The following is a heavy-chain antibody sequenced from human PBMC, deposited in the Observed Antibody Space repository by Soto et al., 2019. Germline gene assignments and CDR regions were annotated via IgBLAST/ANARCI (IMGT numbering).Heavy chain of an antibody. D-gene: IGHD2-2*01. CDR3: AREGHCSSTSCSRADVQH. CDR2: IIPILGIA. CDR1: GGTFSSYT. Sequence: QVQLVQSGAEVKKPGSSVKVSCKASGGTFSSYTISWVRQAPGQGLEWMGRIIPILGIANYAKKFQGRVTITEDESTSTDYMELGSLSSEYTAVYYCAREGHCSSTSCSRADVQHWGQGTLVSVSS. V-gene: IGHV1-69*08. J-gene: IGHJ1*01.